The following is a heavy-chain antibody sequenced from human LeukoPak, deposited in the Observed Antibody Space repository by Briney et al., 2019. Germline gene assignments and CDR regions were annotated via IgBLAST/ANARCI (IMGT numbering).Heavy chain of an antibody. V-gene: IGHV4-39*01. J-gene: IGHJ5*02. D-gene: IGHD1-26*01. CDR2: IYYSGST. CDR1: GGSISSSSYY. Sequence: PSETLSLTCTVSGGSISSSSYYWVWIRQPPGKGLEWIGSIYYSGSTYYNPSLKSRVTISVDTSKNQFSLKLSSVTAADTAVYYCARRGSYYWFDPWGQGTLVTVSS. CDR3: ARRGSYYWFDP.